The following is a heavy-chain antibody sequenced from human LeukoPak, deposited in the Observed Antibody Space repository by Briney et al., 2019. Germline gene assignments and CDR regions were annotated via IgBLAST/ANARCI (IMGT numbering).Heavy chain of an antibody. V-gene: IGHV3-30-3*01. CDR2: ISNDGTNE. CDR1: GFTFRSYA. Sequence: GGSLRLSCAASGFTFRSYAMHWVRQAPGKGLEWVAVISNDGTNEYYADSVRDRFTISRDNSKNTLYLQMNSLRAEDTAIYYCAGSPLSVSGYLDYWGQGTLVTVSS. D-gene: IGHD3-10*01. CDR3: AGSPLSVSGYLDY. J-gene: IGHJ4*02.